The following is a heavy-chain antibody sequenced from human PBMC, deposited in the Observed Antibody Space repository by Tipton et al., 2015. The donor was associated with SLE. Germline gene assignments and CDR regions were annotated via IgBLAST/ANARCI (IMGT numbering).Heavy chain of an antibody. D-gene: IGHD3-10*01. CDR3: ANSRFVPEAY. CDR1: GFTFSSYW. V-gene: IGHV3-74*01. CDR2: INRDGSYT. J-gene: IGHJ4*02. Sequence: GSLRLSCEASGFTFSSYWMHWVRQVPGKGPVWVSRINRDGSYTTYADSVKGRFTISRDNSKSTVSLQMNSLRTDDTAVYYCANSRFVPEAYWGQGTLVTVSS.